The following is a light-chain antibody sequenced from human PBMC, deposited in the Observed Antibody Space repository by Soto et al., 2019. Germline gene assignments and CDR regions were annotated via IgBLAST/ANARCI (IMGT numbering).Light chain of an antibody. CDR1: QSVSSY. J-gene: IGKJ1*01. CDR2: GAS. Sequence: EIVLTQSPATLSLSPGERATLSCRASQSVSSYLAWYQQKPGQAPRLLIYGASTRATGIPTRFRGSGSGTEFTLTISSLQSEDFAVYYCQQYNDWPKTFGQGTKVDNK. V-gene: IGKV3-15*01. CDR3: QQYNDWPKT.